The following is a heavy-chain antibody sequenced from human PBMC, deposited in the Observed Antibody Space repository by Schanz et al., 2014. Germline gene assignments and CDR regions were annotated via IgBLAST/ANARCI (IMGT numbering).Heavy chain of an antibody. CDR1: GGSIRSYF. V-gene: IGHV4-4*08. D-gene: IGHD5-12*01. Sequence: QVQLQESGPGLLKPSETLSLTCTVSGGSIRSYFWTWIRQPPGKRLEWIGEISHSGDTNFNPSLKSRVTIAIPSSNNQFSLKLNSGTAADTAVYYCARGGSVATIAPYTWFDPWGEGTLVTVSS. CDR3: ARGGSVATIAPYTWFDP. J-gene: IGHJ5*02. CDR2: ISHSGDT.